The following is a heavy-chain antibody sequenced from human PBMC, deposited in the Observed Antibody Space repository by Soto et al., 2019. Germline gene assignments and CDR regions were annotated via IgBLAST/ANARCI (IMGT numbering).Heavy chain of an antibody. Sequence: ESLSLTCTVSGGSVSSYYWSWIRQPPGKGLEWIGYIYYSGSTNYNPSLKSRVTISVDTSKNQFSLKLSSVTAADTAVYYCARHLLLYYYDSSGYYLRDAFDIWGQGTMVTVSS. CDR2: IYYSGST. CDR3: ARHLLLYYYDSSGYYLRDAFDI. J-gene: IGHJ3*02. V-gene: IGHV4-59*08. D-gene: IGHD3-22*01. CDR1: GGSVSSYY.